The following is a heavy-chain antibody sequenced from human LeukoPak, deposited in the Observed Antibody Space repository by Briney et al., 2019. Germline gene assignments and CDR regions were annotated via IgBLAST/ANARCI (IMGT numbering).Heavy chain of an antibody. CDR3: ARRGVVTATSFDAMDV. J-gene: IGHJ6*03. CDR2: IYYIGST. CDR1: GGSISSYY. D-gene: IGHD2-21*02. V-gene: IGHV4-59*01. Sequence: PSETLSLTCAVSGGSISSYYWSWIRQPPGKGLEWVWYIYYIGSTNYSPSRKSPVTISVDTSQTQFSLRLSSVTTAETAVYYCARRGVVTATSFDAMDVWGNGTTVTVSS.